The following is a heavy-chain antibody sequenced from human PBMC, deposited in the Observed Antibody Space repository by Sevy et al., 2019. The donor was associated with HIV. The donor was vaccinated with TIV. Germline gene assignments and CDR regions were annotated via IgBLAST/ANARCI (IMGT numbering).Heavy chain of an antibody. Sequence: GGSLRLSCVASGFSSSNYWMTWVRQAPGRGLEWVANIKQDGGETYYGDSVKGRFTISRDNVKNSAYLQMNGLRAEDTAVYYCARGDNLDYWGQGTLVTVSS. J-gene: IGHJ4*02. D-gene: IGHD1-1*01. CDR3: ARGDNLDY. CDR1: GFSSSNYW. V-gene: IGHV3-7*04. CDR2: IKQDGGET.